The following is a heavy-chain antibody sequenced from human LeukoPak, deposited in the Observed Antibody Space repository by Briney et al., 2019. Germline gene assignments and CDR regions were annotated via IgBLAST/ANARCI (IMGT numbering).Heavy chain of an antibody. Sequence: SDTLSLTCAVSGYSISSSSWWGWIRQPPGKGLEWIGYIYHSGTTYYNPSLQSRVTMSVDTSKNQFSLKLSSVTAVDTAVYYCARKENVYYYFDYWGRGTLVTVSS. CDR2: IYHSGTT. CDR3: ARKENVYYYFDY. D-gene: IGHD3-10*01. J-gene: IGHJ4*02. V-gene: IGHV4-28*01. CDR1: GYSISSSSW.